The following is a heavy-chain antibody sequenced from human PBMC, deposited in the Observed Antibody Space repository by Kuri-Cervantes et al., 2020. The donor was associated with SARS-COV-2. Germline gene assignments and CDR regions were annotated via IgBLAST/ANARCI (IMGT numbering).Heavy chain of an antibody. CDR1: GFGVSSYG. V-gene: IGHV3-33*03. CDR3: TKGSVMIPVPNA. J-gene: IGHJ5*02. CDR2: VRYDGSRK. Sequence: GGSLRLSCAASGFGVSSYGMNWIRQPPGKGPEWVAVVRYDGSRKEYDNSVKGRFTNSRDYSKTTLYLQMDNLRAEDTAFYYCTKGSVMIPVPNAWGQGTLVTVSS. D-gene: IGHD2-21*01.